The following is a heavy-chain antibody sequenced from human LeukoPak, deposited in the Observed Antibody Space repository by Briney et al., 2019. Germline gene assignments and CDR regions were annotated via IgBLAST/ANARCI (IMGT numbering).Heavy chain of an antibody. CDR2: IYYSGST. D-gene: IGHD3-16*01. J-gene: IGHJ4*02. Sequence: SETLSLTCTVSGGSISSYYWSWIRQPPGKGLEWIGYIYYSGSTNYNPSLKSRVTISLDTSKNQFSLKLTSVTAADTAVYYCARVLSVWGSYRPYYFDYWGQGTLVTVSS. V-gene: IGHV4-59*01. CDR1: GGSISSYY. CDR3: ARVLSVWGSYRPYYFDY.